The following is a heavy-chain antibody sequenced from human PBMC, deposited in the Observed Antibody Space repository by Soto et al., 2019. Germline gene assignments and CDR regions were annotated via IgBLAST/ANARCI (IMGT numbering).Heavy chain of an antibody. CDR2: IFSSGST. V-gene: IGHV4-4*07. Sequence: SETLSLTCTVSGGSINTFYCSWVRQPAGKGLEWIGRIFSSGSTSFNPSLESRVAMSVDTSKNHFSLNLSSVTAADMAVYYCAREGSYGAYNFAHGIQLWSFDFWGQGALVTVSS. D-gene: IGHD5-18*01. CDR1: GGSINTFY. J-gene: IGHJ4*02. CDR3: AREGSYGAYNFAHGIQLWSFDF.